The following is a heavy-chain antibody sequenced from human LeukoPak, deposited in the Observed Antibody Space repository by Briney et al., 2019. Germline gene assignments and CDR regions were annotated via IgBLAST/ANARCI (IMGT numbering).Heavy chain of an antibody. V-gene: IGHV3-7*01. CDR2: IKEDGSEK. CDR3: ARGSKSMVRGEDY. CDR1: GFTFSTYW. J-gene: IGHJ4*02. Sequence: PGGSLRLSCVASGFTFSTYWMSWVRQAPGKGLEWVANIKEDGSEKNYVDSVKGRFTISRDNAKNSLYLQMNSLRAEDTAVYYCARGSKSMVRGEDYWGQGTLVTVSS. D-gene: IGHD3-10*01.